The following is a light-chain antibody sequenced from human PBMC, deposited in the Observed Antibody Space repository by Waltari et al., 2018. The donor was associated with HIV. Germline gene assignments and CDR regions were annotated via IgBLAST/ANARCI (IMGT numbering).Light chain of an antibody. Sequence: QSALTQPPSASGSLGPSVTISCTGSSSDIGAYDFVSWFQQHPQSSPKLLLYEVTRRPSTVSDRFSGSRSGNTAFLTVAGLQPDDEATYFCSSYGDSLRVLFGGGTNVTVL. V-gene: IGLV2-8*01. CDR2: EVT. J-gene: IGLJ3*02. CDR1: SSDIGAYDF. CDR3: SSYGDSLRVL.